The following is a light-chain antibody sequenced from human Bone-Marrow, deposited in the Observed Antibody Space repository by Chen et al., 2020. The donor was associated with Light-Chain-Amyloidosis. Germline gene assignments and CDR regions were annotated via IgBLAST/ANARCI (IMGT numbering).Light chain of an antibody. CDR3: QQYGTSPLP. V-gene: IGKV3-20*01. CDR2: GSS. J-gene: IGKJ4*01. CDR1: QTISSNY. Sequence: EIVLTQSPGTLSLSPGEGANLSCRASQTISSNYLTWYQQKFGQAPRLLIYGSSSRAAGIPDRFTGSGSETDFTLTINKLEPEDFAKYYCQQYGTSPLPVGGGTKVKIK.